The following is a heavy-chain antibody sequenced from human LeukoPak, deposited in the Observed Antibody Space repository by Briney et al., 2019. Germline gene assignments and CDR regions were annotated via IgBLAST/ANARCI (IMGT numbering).Heavy chain of an antibody. CDR1: GFTFSSYS. D-gene: IGHD2-15*01. CDR2: ISSSSSYI. J-gene: IGHJ4*02. Sequence: KTGGSLRLSCAASGFTFSSYSMNWVRQAPGKGLEWVSSISSSSSYIYYADSVKGRFTISRDNSKNTLYLQMGSLRAEDMAVYYCARDLVAVAATGILDYWGQGTLVTVSS. CDR3: ARDLVAVAATGILDY. V-gene: IGHV3-21*01.